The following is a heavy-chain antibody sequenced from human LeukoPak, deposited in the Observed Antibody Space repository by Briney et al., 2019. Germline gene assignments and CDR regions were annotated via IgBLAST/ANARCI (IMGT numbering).Heavy chain of an antibody. D-gene: IGHD3-22*01. CDR3: AKAPRDSNGYFLYCLDR. J-gene: IGHJ5*02. CDR2: IYSGGST. V-gene: IGHV3-53*01. CDR1: GFTVSSNY. Sequence: GGSLRLSCAASGFTVSSNYMSWVRQAPGKGLEWVSVIYSGGSTYYADSVKGRFTISRDNSKNTLYLQMNSLRAEDTAIYYCAKAPRDSNGYFLYCLDRWGQGSLVTVSS.